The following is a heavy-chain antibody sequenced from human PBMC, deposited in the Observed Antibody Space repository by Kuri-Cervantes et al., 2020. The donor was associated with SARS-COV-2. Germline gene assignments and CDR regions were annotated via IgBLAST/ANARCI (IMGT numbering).Heavy chain of an antibody. CDR2: IYSSGNT. J-gene: IGHJ6*03. D-gene: IGHD6-13*01. V-gene: IGHV4-61*02. CDR3: ARAQYGSSWSEGYYYYMDV. CDR1: GGSISAETYY. Sequence: SETLSLTCTVSGGSISAETYYWSWVRQPAGKGLEWIGRIYSSGNTNYNPSLKSRVTISEDTSRNQFSLKLTSVTAADTAVYYCARAQYGSSWSEGYYYYMDVWGKGTTVTVSS.